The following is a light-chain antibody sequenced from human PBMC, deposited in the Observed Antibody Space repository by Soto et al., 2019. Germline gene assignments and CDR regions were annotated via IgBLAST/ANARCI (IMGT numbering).Light chain of an antibody. CDR2: KAS. V-gene: IGKV1-5*03. CDR3: QQYTDWPLT. Sequence: DIQMTQSPSTLSGSVGDRVTITCRASQTISSWLAWYQQKPGKAPKLLIYKASTLKSGVPSRFSGSGSGTEFTLTISSLQPDDFATYYCQQYTDWPLTFGQGTKVEVK. CDR1: QTISSW. J-gene: IGKJ1*01.